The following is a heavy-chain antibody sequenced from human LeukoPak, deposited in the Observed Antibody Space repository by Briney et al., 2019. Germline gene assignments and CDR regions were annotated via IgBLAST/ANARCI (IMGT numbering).Heavy chain of an antibody. J-gene: IGHJ4*02. CDR2: ISSSSSYI. CDR1: GLTFSSYS. V-gene: IGHV3-21*01. Sequence: GGSLRLSCAASGLTFSSYSMNWVRQAPGKGLEWVSSISSSSSYIYYADSVKGRFTISRDNAKNSLYLQMNSLRAEDTAVYYCARVYGGNPFDYWGQGTLVTVSS. D-gene: IGHD4-23*01. CDR3: ARVYGGNPFDY.